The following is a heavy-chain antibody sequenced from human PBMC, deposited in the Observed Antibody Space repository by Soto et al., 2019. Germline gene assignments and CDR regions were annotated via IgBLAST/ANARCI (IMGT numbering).Heavy chain of an antibody. CDR2: TYYRSQWYS. J-gene: IGHJ4*02. V-gene: IGHV6-1*01. Sequence: PSQTLSLTCAISGDSVSSNSAAWNWIRQSPSRGLEWLGRTYYRSQWYSDYAVSVKSRININPDPSKNQFSLQLNSVTPEDTAVYYCSSDRYSTSSYFDDWGQGTLVTVSS. CDR1: GDSVSSNSAA. CDR3: SSDRYSTSSYFDD. D-gene: IGHD6-6*01.